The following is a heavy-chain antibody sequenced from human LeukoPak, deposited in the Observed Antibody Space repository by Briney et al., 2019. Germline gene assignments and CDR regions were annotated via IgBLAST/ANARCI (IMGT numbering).Heavy chain of an antibody. V-gene: IGHV4-39*01. CDR2: IYHSGYT. CDR3: ARSSMFRGVTVDY. J-gene: IGHJ4*02. D-gene: IGHD3-10*01. CDR1: AGSINSSSYY. Sequence: SDTLSLMCTVYAGSINSSSYYCGWIRQPPGEPLEWIGSIYHSGYTYYNPSLKSRVTISVDTSKSQFSLKLSSVTAADTAVYYCARSSMFRGVTVDYWGQGTLVTVSS.